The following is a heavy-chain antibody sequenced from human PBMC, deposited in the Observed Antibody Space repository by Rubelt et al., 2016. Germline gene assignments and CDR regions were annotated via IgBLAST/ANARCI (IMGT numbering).Heavy chain of an antibody. CDR3: ARKSSSTYFDY. J-gene: IGHJ4*02. CDR1: GGSISSGGYY. V-gene: IGHV4-31*03. CDR2: IYHNGNT. Sequence: QVQLQESGPGLVKPSQTLSLTCTVSGGSISSGGYYWSWIRQHPGKGLEWIGSIYHNGNTYYNPSLKSRVTLSVHTFKSQFSLKLSSVTAADTAVYYCARKSSSTYFDYWGQGTLVTVSS. D-gene: IGHD6-6*01.